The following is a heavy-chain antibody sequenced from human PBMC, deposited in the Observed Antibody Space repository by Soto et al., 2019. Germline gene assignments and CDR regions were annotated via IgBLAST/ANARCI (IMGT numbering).Heavy chain of an antibody. CDR2: IKQDGSEK. J-gene: IGHJ5*02. V-gene: IGHV3-7*01. Sequence: EVQLVESGGGLVQPGGSLRLSCAASGFTFSSYWMSWVRQAPGKGLEWVANIKQDGSEKYYVDSVKGRFTISRDNAKNSLYLQINSLRAADTAVYYCARSIAARLNWFDPWGQGTLVTVSS. D-gene: IGHD6-6*01. CDR1: GFTFSSYW. CDR3: ARSIAARLNWFDP.